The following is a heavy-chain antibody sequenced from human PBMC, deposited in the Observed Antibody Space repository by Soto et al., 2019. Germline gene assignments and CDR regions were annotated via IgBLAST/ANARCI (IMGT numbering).Heavy chain of an antibody. V-gene: IGHV3-15*07. CDR3: TTYLYDFWSGPDYYYYYGMDV. CDR2: IKSKTDGGTT. Sequence: GGSLRLSCAASGFTFSNAWMNWVRQAPGKGLEWVGRIKSKTDGGTTDYAAPVKGRFTISRDDSKNTLYLQMNSLKTEDTAVYYCTTYLYDFWSGPDYYYYYGMDVWGQGTTVTVSS. CDR1: GFTFSNAW. J-gene: IGHJ6*02. D-gene: IGHD3-3*01.